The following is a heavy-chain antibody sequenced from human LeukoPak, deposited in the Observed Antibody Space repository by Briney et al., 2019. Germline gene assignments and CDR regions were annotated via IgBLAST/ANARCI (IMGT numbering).Heavy chain of an antibody. J-gene: IGHJ4*02. Sequence: GGSLRLSCAASGFTFSSYWVSWVRQAPGKGLEWVANIKQDGSEKYYVDSVKGRFTISRDNAKNSLYLQMNSLRAEDTAVYYCAKDQKTVVTLPDYWGQGTLVTVSS. CDR2: IKQDGSEK. CDR1: GFTFSSYW. D-gene: IGHD4-23*01. CDR3: AKDQKTVVTLPDY. V-gene: IGHV3-7*01.